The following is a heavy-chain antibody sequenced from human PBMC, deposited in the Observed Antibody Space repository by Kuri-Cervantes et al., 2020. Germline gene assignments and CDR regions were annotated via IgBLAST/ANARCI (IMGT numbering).Heavy chain of an antibody. J-gene: IGHJ3*02. CDR2: INAGSGNT. V-gene: IGHV1-3*01. D-gene: IGHD3-16*01. Sequence: ASVKVSCKASGYTFTNYAMHWVRQAPGRRLEWMGWINAGSGNTKYSQKFQGRVIITRDTSASTVYMELSSLRSEDTAVYYCARDVGGDEAFDIWGQGTMVTVSS. CDR3: ARDVGGDEAFDI. CDR1: GYTFTNYA.